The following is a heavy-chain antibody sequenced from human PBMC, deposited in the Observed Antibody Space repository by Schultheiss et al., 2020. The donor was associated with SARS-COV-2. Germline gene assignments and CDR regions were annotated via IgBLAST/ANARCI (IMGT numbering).Heavy chain of an antibody. CDR2: IYYSGST. CDR1: GGSISSSNW. D-gene: IGHD6-13*01. CDR3: ARAAADYFDY. J-gene: IGHJ4*02. V-gene: IGHV4-4*02. Sequence: SETLSLTCAVSGGSISSSNWWSWVRQPPGKGLEWIGSIYYSGSTYYNPSLKSRVTISVDTSKNQFSLKLSSVTAADTAVYYCARAAADYFDYWGQGTLVTVSS.